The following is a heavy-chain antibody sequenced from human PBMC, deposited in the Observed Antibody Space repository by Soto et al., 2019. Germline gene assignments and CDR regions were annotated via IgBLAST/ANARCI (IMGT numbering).Heavy chain of an antibody. CDR2: TYYRSKRYN. Sequence: SQTLSLTCAISGDSVSSNSAAWNWIRQSPSGGLEWLGRTYYRSKRYNDYAVSVKSRITINPDTSKNQFSLQLNSVTPEDTAVYYCARDHSHDFWSGYYFDYWGQGTLVTVSS. V-gene: IGHV6-1*01. J-gene: IGHJ4*02. CDR1: GDSVSSNSAA. D-gene: IGHD3-3*01. CDR3: ARDHSHDFWSGYYFDY.